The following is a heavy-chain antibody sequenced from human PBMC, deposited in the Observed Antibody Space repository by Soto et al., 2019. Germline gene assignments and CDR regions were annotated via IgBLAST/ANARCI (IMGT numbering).Heavy chain of an antibody. CDR2: INPDGGGT. Sequence: QVQLVQSGAXVXXPGASVKVSCKASGYTFTSYYMHWVRLAPGQGLEWMGIINPDGGGTSYAQQFQGRVIMTRDTSTSTVYMEMSSLRSEDTAVYYCAVGGNYLSMDVWGQGTTVTVSS. CDR1: GYTFTSYY. J-gene: IGHJ6*02. D-gene: IGHD4-4*01. CDR3: AVGGNYLSMDV. V-gene: IGHV1-46*01.